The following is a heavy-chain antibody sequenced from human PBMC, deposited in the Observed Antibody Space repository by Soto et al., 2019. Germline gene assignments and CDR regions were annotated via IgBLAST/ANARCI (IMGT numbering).Heavy chain of an antibody. D-gene: IGHD3-10*01. CDR1: GFTFKSYD. CDR3: AKNRQFRSYYESAGHYDN. J-gene: IGHJ4*02. Sequence: EVELLESGGGLVQPGGSLRLSCVASGFTFKSYDMRWIRQAPGKGLEWVSGISGSGGVTYYADSVKGRFTISRDNSKNTLYLQMNSLRAEDTAIYYCAKNRQFRSYYESAGHYDNSGQGTLVTVSS. CDR2: ISGSGGVT. V-gene: IGHV3-23*01.